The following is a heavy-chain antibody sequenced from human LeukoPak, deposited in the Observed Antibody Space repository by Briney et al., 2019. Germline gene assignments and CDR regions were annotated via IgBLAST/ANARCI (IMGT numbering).Heavy chain of an antibody. D-gene: IGHD2-8*01. V-gene: IGHV3-23*01. CDR2: IGARGDK. J-gene: IGHJ4*02. CDR1: RLPFSTYA. Sequence: GGSLRLSCEVSRLPFSTYAMKWVRQAPGKGLDWVSGIGARGDKYYADSAKGRFTISRDNSKNTLYLQMNSLRADDTATYYCARAFYCPNGICSSLGDHWGQGTPVTVSS. CDR3: ARAFYCPNGICSSLGDH.